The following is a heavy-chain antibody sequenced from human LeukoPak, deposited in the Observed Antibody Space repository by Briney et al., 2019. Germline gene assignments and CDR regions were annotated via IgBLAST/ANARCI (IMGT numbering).Heavy chain of an antibody. CDR3: ARGVTGTLSGLYGMDV. V-gene: IGHV3-74*01. Sequence: GGAVRLSCAASGFTFSTYWMHWVRQAPGKGLVWVSRINRAGSYTNYADSVKGRFTISRDNSKNTLYLQMNSLRAEDTAVYYCARGVTGTLSGLYGMDVWGQGTTVTVSS. D-gene: IGHD1-7*01. J-gene: IGHJ6*02. CDR2: INRAGSYT. CDR1: GFTFSTYW.